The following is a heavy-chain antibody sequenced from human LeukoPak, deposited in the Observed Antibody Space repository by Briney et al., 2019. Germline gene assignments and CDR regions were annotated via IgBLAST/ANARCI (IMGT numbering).Heavy chain of an antibody. D-gene: IGHD6-19*01. CDR2: ISAYNGNT. Sequence: ASVKVFCKSSGYTFTSYGNSWVRQAPGQGLEWMGWISAYNGNTNYAEKLQGSVTMTTDTYKSTTYMELRSLRSDDTSMYYCARLAVAGMFFGYWGQGTLVTVSS. CDR1: GYTFTSYG. J-gene: IGHJ4*02. CDR3: ARLAVAGMFFGY. V-gene: IGHV1-18*01.